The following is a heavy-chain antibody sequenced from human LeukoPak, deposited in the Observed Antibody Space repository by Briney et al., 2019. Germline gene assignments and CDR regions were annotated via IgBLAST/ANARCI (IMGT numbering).Heavy chain of an antibody. CDR3: ARDPGYCSGGSCGNFDY. D-gene: IGHD2-15*01. J-gene: IGHJ4*02. Sequence: SETLSLTCIVSGGSVSSASNYWSWIRQPPGKGLEWIGYMYYSGSTSYNPSLKSRVTISEDTSKNQFSLKLSSVTAAGTAVYYCARDPGYCSGGSCGNFDYWGQGTLVTVSS. CDR1: GGSVSSASNY. CDR2: MYYSGST. V-gene: IGHV4-61*01.